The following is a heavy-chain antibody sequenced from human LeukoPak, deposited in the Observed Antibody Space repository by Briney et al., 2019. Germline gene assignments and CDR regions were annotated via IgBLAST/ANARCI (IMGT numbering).Heavy chain of an antibody. Sequence: GESLKISCKGSGYSFTSYWIGGVRPLAGKRLGWMGIIYPGDSDTRYSPSFQGQVTISADKSISTAYLHWSSLKASDTAMYYCTSSPYHGSGSRWGQGTLVTVPS. D-gene: IGHD3-10*01. CDR3: TSSPYHGSGSR. CDR1: GYSFTSYW. J-gene: IGHJ4*02. CDR2: IYPGDSDT. V-gene: IGHV5-51*01.